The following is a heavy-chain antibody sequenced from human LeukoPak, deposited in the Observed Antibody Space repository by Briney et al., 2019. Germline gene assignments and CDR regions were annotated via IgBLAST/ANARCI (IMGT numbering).Heavy chain of an antibody. V-gene: IGHV3-21*01. Sequence: GGSLRLSCAASGFTFSSYSMNWVRQAPGKGLEWVSSISSSSSYIYYADSVKGRFTISRDNAKNSLYLQMNSLRAEDTAVYYCARYSSGWYYFDYWGQGTLVTVSS. CDR1: GFTFSSYS. D-gene: IGHD6-19*01. CDR2: ISSSSSYI. J-gene: IGHJ4*02. CDR3: ARYSSGWYYFDY.